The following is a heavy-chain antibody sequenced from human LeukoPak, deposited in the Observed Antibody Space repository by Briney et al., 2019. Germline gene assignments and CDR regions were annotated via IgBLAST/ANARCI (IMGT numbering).Heavy chain of an antibody. CDR2: INHSGST. J-gene: IGHJ4*02. CDR1: GGSFSGYY. Sequence: TETLSLTCAVYGGSFSGYYWSWIRQPPGKGLEWIGEINHSGSTNYNPSLKSRVTISVDTSKNQFSLKLSSVTAADTAVYYCARDVGYCSSTSCPRAYYFDYWGQGTLVTVSS. CDR3: ARDVGYCSSTSCPRAYYFDY. V-gene: IGHV4-34*01. D-gene: IGHD2-2*01.